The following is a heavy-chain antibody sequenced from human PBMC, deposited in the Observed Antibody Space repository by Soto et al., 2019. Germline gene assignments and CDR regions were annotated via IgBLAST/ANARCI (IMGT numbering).Heavy chain of an antibody. CDR3: GRPPGGGGY. D-gene: IGHD3-10*01. V-gene: IGHV3-53*01. J-gene: IGHJ4*02. Sequence: EVQLVESGGGLIQPGGSLRLSRAVSGFTVSNNYMSWVRQAPGKGLEGVSVIYSGGYTAYGDSVKGRFTISRDNSKNNHYLQMNSRGADDPPLFFCGRPPGGGGYWGQGTLVTVSS. CDR1: GFTVSNNY. CDR2: IYSGGYT.